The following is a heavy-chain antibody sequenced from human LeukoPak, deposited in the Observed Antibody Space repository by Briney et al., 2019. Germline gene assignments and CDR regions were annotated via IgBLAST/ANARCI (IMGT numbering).Heavy chain of an antibody. D-gene: IGHD3-22*01. CDR1: GGTFSSYA. CDR2: IIPIFGTA. Sequence: ASVKVSCKASGGTFSSYAISWVQQAPGQGLEWMGGIIPIFGTANYAQKFQGRVTITADESTSTAYMELSSLRSEDTAVYYCARGNPLYYDSLPDKWGQGSPVTVSS. V-gene: IGHV1-69*13. CDR3: ARGNPLYYDSLPDK. J-gene: IGHJ4*02.